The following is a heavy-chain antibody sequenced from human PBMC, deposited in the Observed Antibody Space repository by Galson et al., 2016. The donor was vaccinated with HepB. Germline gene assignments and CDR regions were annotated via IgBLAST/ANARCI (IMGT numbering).Heavy chain of an antibody. D-gene: IGHD3-3*01. J-gene: IGHJ4*02. CDR3: VRSPPGSGYFLLYYFEY. V-gene: IGHV3-53*01. CDR1: GFSVSSNY. CDR2: IYNRGNT. Sequence: SLRLSCAASGFSVSSNYLSWVRQVPGKGLEWVSVIYNRGNTYYADSVKGRFTLSRDSSKNTLYLQMDSLRAEDTAMYYCVRSPPGSGYFLLYYFEYWGQGTPVTVSS.